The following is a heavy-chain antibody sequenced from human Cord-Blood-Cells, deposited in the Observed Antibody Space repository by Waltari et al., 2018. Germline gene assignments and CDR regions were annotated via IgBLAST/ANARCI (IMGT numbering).Heavy chain of an antibody. Sequence: EVQLVESGGGLVQPGRSLRLSCAASGFTFDDYAMHWVRQAPGKGLEWVSGISWNSGSIGYADSVKGRFTISRDNAKNSLYLQMNSLRAEDTALYYYAKDKGEWFDAFDIWGQGTMVTVSS. CDR1: GFTFDDYA. D-gene: IGHD3-3*01. V-gene: IGHV3-9*01. CDR2: ISWNSGSI. CDR3: AKDKGEWFDAFDI. J-gene: IGHJ3*02.